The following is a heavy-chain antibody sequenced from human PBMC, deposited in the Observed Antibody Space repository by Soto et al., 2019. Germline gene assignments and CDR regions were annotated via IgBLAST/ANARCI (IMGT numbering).Heavy chain of an antibody. Sequence: PGESLKISCAASGFTFSSYGMHWVRQAPGKGLEWVAVISYDGSNKYYADSVKGRFTISRDNSKNTLYLQMNSLRAEDTAVYYCASEWLGYYYGMDVWGQGTTVTVS. CDR2: ISYDGSNK. J-gene: IGHJ6*02. D-gene: IGHD3-3*01. V-gene: IGHV3-30*03. CDR1: GFTFSSYG. CDR3: ASEWLGYYYGMDV.